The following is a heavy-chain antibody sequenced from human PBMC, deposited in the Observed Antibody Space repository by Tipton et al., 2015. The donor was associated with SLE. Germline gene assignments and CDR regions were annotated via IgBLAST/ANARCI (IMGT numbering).Heavy chain of an antibody. Sequence: TLSLTCTVSGGSISSGSYYWSWIRQPAGKGLEWIGRIYTSGSTNYNPSLKSRVTISVDTSKNQFSLKLSSVTAADMAVYYCARATGEWYFDYWGQGTLVTVSS. V-gene: IGHV4-61*02. CDR3: ARATGEWYFDY. D-gene: IGHD7-27*01. J-gene: IGHJ4*02. CDR2: IYTSGST. CDR1: GGSISSGSYY.